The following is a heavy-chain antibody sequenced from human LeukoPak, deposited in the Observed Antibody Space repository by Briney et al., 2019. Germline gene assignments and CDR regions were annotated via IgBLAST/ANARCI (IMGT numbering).Heavy chain of an antibody. CDR3: ARQAPPLYYYGPGSYFDY. CDR1: GGSISSSSYY. J-gene: IGHJ4*02. D-gene: IGHD3-10*01. CDR2: IYYSGST. Sequence: PSETLSLTCTVSGGSISSSSYYWGWIRQPPGKGLEWIGSIYYSGSTYYNPSLKSRVTISVDTSKNQFSLKLSSVTAADTAVYYCARQAPPLYYYGPGSYFDYWGQGTLVTVSS. V-gene: IGHV4-39*01.